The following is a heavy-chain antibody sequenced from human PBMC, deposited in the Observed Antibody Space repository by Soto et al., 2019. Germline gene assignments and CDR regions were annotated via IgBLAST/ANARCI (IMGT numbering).Heavy chain of an antibody. Sequence: QVQLQESGPGLVEPSQSLSLTCTVSGGSISSGGNYWTWIRQHPGKGLEWIGYMYYSGITYYNPCLKSRVSISVDTSKNQLSLRLSSLTAADTAVYYCARAINDFWSGFSYYFDSWGQGTLVTVSS. V-gene: IGHV4-31*03. CDR1: GGSISSGGNY. D-gene: IGHD3-3*01. CDR3: ARAINDFWSGFSYYFDS. CDR2: MYYSGIT. J-gene: IGHJ4*02.